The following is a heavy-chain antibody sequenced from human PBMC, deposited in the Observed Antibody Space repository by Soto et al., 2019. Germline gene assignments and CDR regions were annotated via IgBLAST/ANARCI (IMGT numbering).Heavy chain of an antibody. CDR1: GFTFSSYA. D-gene: IGHD2-15*01. CDR2: ISGSGGST. Sequence: GGSLRLSCAASGFTFSSYAMSWVRQAPGKGLEWVSAISGSGGSTYYADSVKGRFTISRDNSKNTLYLQMNSLRAEDTAVYYCAKDPHSSIRDCSGGSCYSETIDYWGQGTLVTVSS. CDR3: AKDPHSSIRDCSGGSCYSETIDY. V-gene: IGHV3-23*01. J-gene: IGHJ4*02.